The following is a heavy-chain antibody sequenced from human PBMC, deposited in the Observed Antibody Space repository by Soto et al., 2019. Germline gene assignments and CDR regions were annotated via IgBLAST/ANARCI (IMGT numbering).Heavy chain of an antibody. CDR3: ARWNNWNQPYYFDY. V-gene: IGHV4-61*08. CDR2: IDYSGST. CDR1: GGPVSSAGYY. Sequence: PSETLSLTCAVSGGPVSSAGYYWSWIRQPPGKGLEWIAYIDYSGSTNYNPSLKSRVTISVDTSKNQFSLKLSSVTAADTAVYYCARWNNWNQPYYFDYWGQGTQVTVSS. J-gene: IGHJ4*02. D-gene: IGHD1-20*01.